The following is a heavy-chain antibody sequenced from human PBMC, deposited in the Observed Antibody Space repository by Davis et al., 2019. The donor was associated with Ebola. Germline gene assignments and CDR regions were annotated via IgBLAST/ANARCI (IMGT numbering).Heavy chain of an antibody. J-gene: IGHJ4*02. CDR3: ATQRVFSDSRCYFDY. CDR2: SYYSGNS. V-gene: IGHV4-39*01. D-gene: IGHD4-17*01. Sequence: PSETLSLTCTVSGASIRSSSYYWGWIRQPPGKGLEWIGSSYYSGNSYYNPSLKSRVTMSVDTSKNQFTLNLSSVTAADTAVYYCATQRVFSDSRCYFDYWGQGTLVTVSS. CDR1: GASIRSSSYY.